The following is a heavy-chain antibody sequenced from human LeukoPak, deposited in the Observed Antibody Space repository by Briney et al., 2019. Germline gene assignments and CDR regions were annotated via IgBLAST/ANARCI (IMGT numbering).Heavy chain of an antibody. J-gene: IGHJ4*02. CDR3: AKEDSIVPSATNPLGN. V-gene: IGHV3-23*01. CDR2: ISGSGGST. D-gene: IGHD2-2*01. Sequence: PGGSLRLSCAASGFPFSTYGMHWVRQAPGEGLEWVSTISGSGGSTYYADSVKGRFTISRDKSRYTLYLQMNSLRAEDTAVYYCAKEDSIVPSATNPLGNWGQGTLVTVSS. CDR1: GFPFSTYG.